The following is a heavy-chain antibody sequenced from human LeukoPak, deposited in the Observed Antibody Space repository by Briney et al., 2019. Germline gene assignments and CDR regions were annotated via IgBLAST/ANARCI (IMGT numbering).Heavy chain of an antibody. D-gene: IGHD3-10*01. Sequence: GGSLRLSCVASRFAFSYYGMHWVRQAPGKGLEWVAVISYDGSYKYYADSVKDRFTISRDNSKNTLYLQMNSLTSDDTAVYYCTTAVGVRGLDAFDIWGQGTMVTVSS. CDR2: ISYDGSYK. CDR1: RFAFSYYG. CDR3: TTAVGVRGLDAFDI. V-gene: IGHV3-30*03. J-gene: IGHJ3*02.